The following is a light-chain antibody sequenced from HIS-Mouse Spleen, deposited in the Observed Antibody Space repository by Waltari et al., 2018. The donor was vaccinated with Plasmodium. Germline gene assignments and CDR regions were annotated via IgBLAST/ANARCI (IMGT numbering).Light chain of an antibody. CDR3: YSTDSSGNHRV. V-gene: IGLV3-10*01. CDR1: ALPKKY. J-gene: IGLJ3*02. CDR2: EDS. Sequence: SYELTQPPSVSVSPGQTARITCSGDALPKKYAYWYQQKSGQAPVLVIYEDSKRPSGIPERFAGSSSGRMATLTIGGAQGEDEADYYCYSTDSSGNHRVFGGGTKLTVL.